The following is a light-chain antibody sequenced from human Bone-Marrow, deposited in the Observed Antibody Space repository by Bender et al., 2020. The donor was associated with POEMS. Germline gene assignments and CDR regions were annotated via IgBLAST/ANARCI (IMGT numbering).Light chain of an antibody. CDR1: SSNIGAGYA. Sequence: QSVLTQPPSVSGAPGQRVTISCTGSSSNIGAGYAVNWYQQLPGTAPKLLIYDNYYRPSGVPARFSHSKSGTSASLAITGLQAEDEADYYCQSYDPSLSGYVFGTGTKVTVL. J-gene: IGLJ1*01. CDR2: DNY. V-gene: IGLV1-40*01. CDR3: QSYDPSLSGYV.